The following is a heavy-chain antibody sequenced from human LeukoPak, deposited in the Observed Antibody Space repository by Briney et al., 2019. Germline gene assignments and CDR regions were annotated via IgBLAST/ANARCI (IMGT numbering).Heavy chain of an antibody. CDR2: INPSGGST. J-gene: IGHJ3*02. CDR1: GYTFTGYY. CDR3: ARKHLMGRDGYNRYAFDI. Sequence: ASVKVSCKPSGYTFTGYYMHWVRQAPGQGLEWMGIINPSGGSTSYAQKFQGRVTMTRDTSTSTVYMELSSLRSEDTAVYYCARKHLMGRDGYNRYAFDIWGQGTMVTVSS. D-gene: IGHD5-24*01. V-gene: IGHV1-46*01.